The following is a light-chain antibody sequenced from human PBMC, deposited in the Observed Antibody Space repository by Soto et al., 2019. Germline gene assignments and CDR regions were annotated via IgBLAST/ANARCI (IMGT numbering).Light chain of an antibody. CDR1: QSVRSN. J-gene: IGKJ1*01. V-gene: IGKV3-15*01. Sequence: DIVMTQSPATLSLSPGEGATLSCRASQSVRSNLGWYQQKPGQAPSLLIYGASTRATGIPDRFSGSGSGTEFTLTISSLQSEDFAVYYCRQYSNWPRTFGQGTKVDI. CDR3: RQYSNWPRT. CDR2: GAS.